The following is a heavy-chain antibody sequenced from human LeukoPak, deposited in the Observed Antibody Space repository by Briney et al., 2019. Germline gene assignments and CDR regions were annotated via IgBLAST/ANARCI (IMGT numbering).Heavy chain of an antibody. J-gene: IGHJ3*02. CDR2: INPSGGST. D-gene: IGHD3-9*01. CDR3: ARDSILRYFDWLLTLSTGLDAFDI. V-gene: IGHV1-46*01. Sequence: ASVKVSCKASGYTFTSYYMHWVRQAPGQGLEWMGIINPSGGSTSYAQKFQGRVTMTRDTSTSTVYMELSSLRSEDTAVYYCARDSILRYFDWLLTLSTGLDAFDIWGQGTMVTVSS. CDR1: GYTFTSYY.